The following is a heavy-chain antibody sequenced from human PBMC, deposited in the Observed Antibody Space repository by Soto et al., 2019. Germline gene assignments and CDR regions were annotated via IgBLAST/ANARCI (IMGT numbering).Heavy chain of an antibody. D-gene: IGHD3-16*02. Sequence: QLQLQESGPGLVKPSETLSLTCFVSGGSISSRGDYWVWIRQSPGQGLEWIGNIYYNGNAYYNPSFMSGGTLPGNTSKNQFSLTLRSGPAADTAVYYCAKSGGIIVIPDYWGQGTRVTVSS. CDR3: AKSGGIIVIPDY. CDR1: GGSISSRGDY. J-gene: IGHJ4*02. V-gene: IGHV4-39*01. CDR2: IYYNGNA.